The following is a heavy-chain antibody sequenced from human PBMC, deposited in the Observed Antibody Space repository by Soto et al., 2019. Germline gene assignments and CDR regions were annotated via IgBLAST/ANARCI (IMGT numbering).Heavy chain of an antibody. V-gene: IGHV4-39*01. CDR3: ARGLRANWFDP. J-gene: IGHJ5*02. Sequence: SETLSLTCTVSGGSISSSSYYWGWIRQPPGKGLEWIGGIYYSGSTYYNPSLKSRVTISVDTSKNQFSLKLSSVTAADTAVYYCARGLRANWFDPWGQGTLVTVSS. CDR1: GGSISSSSYY. CDR2: IYYSGST.